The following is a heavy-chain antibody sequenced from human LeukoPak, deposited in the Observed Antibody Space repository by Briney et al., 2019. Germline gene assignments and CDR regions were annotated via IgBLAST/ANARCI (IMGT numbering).Heavy chain of an antibody. CDR1: GGSNNGYY. V-gene: IGHV4-59*04. J-gene: IGHJ4*02. Sequence: SETLSLTCSVSGGSNNGYYCNWIRQPPGKGLEWIGYIYYSGSTYYNPSLKSRVTISVDTSKNQFSLKLSSVTAADTAVYYCASTKRILRYFDWLLHFDYWGQGTLVTVSS. CDR3: ASTKRILRYFDWLLHFDY. CDR2: IYYSGST. D-gene: IGHD3-9*01.